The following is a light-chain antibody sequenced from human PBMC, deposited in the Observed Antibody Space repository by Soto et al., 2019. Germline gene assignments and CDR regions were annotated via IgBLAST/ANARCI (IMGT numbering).Light chain of an antibody. V-gene: IGKV3-20*01. CDR1: QSVASRN. Sequence: EIVLTQSPGTLSLSPGERATLSCRASQSVASRNLAWYQQRSGQAPRLLIYGTSSRAIHTPDRFSGSGSGTDFTLTISDLEPEDFAVYFCQHFGNSLWTFGQGTKVYIK. CDR2: GTS. J-gene: IGKJ1*01. CDR3: QHFGNSLWT.